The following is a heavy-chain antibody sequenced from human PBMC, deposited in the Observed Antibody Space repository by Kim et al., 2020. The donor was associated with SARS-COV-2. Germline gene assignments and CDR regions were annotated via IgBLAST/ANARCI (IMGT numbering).Heavy chain of an antibody. CDR2: IYYSGST. V-gene: IGHV4-59*13. D-gene: IGHD3-10*01. J-gene: IGHJ4*02. CDR1: GGSISSYY. CDR3: ARGGYGSGSPDY. Sequence: ETLSLTCTVSGGSISSYYWSWIRQPPGKGLEWIGYIYYSGSTNYNPSLKSRVTISVDTSKNQFSLKLSSVTAADTAVYYCARGGYGSGSPDYWGQGTLVTVSS.